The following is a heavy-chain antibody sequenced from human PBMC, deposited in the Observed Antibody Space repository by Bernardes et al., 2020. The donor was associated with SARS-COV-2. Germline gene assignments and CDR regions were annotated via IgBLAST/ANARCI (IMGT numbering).Heavy chain of an antibody. J-gene: IGHJ4*02. D-gene: IGHD3-3*02. Sequence: ASVKVSCKVSGYTLTELSMHWVRQAPGKGLEWMGGFDPEDGETIYAQKFQGRVTMTEDISTDTAYMELSSLRSEDTAVYYCATAYAIFGVVRVPDYWGQGTLVTVSS. CDR3: ATAYAIFGVVRVPDY. CDR2: FDPEDGET. CDR1: GYTLTELS. V-gene: IGHV1-24*01.